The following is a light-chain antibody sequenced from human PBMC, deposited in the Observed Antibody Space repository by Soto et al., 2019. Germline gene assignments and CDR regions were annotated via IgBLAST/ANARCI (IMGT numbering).Light chain of an antibody. V-gene: IGKV1-33*01. Sequence: DIPMTQSPSSLSASVGDRVTITCQASQDISNHLNWYQQKPGKAPELLMFDASNLEPGVPSRFSGSGSGTDFTLTISCLQSEDFATYYCQQYYSYPYTFGQGTKLEIK. CDR1: QDISNH. CDR2: DAS. CDR3: QQYYSYPYT. J-gene: IGKJ2*01.